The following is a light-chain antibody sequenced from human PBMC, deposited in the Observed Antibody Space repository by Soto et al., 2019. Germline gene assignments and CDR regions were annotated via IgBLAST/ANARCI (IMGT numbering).Light chain of an antibody. J-gene: IGKJ5*01. CDR1: QSVSSN. Sequence: EILLTQSPGTLSLSPGERATLSCRASQSVSSNLAWYQQKPGQAPRLLTYGASSRATGIPDRFSGGGSGTKFTLTVTRLEPEDFAVDYCQQYNTGPPITVGQGIRLEFK. V-gene: IGKV3-20*01. CDR2: GAS. CDR3: QQYNTGPPIT.